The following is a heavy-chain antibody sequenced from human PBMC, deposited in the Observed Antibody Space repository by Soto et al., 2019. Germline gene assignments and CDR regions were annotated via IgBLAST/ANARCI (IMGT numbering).Heavy chain of an antibody. V-gene: IGHV3-30-3*01. D-gene: IGHD5-18*01. CDR2: ISYDGSNK. CDR3: ARGGTRWLPHDY. CDR1: GFTFSSYA. J-gene: IGHJ4*02. Sequence: PGGSLRLSCAASGFTFSSYAMHWVRQAPGKGLEWVAVISYDGSNKYYADSVKGRFTISRDNSKNTLYLQMNSLRAEDTAVYYCARGGTRWLPHDYWGQGTLVTVSS.